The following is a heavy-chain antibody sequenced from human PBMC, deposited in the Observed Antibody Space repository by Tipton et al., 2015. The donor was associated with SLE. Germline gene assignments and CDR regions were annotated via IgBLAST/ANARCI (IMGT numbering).Heavy chain of an antibody. D-gene: IGHD6-19*01. V-gene: IGHV4-34*01. CDR1: GGSFSGYY. J-gene: IGHJ5*02. CDR2: INHSGST. CDR3: ARHRAGWFDP. Sequence: TLSLTCAVYGGSFSGYYWSWIRQPPGKGLGWIGEINHSGSTNYNPSLKSRVTISVDTSKNQFSLKLSSVTAADTAVYYCARHRAGWFDPWGQGTLVIVSS.